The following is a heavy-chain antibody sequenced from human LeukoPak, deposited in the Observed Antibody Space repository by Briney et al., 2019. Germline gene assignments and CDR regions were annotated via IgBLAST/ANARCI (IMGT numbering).Heavy chain of an antibody. Sequence: SVKVSCKASGGTFSSYAISWVRQAPGQGLEWMGGIIPIFGTANYAQKFQGRVTITADKSTSTAYMELSSLRSEDTAVYYCARGGSGYSSIGDSYYYYYMDVWGKGTTVTISS. J-gene: IGHJ6*03. V-gene: IGHV1-69*06. CDR1: GGTFSSYA. CDR3: ARGGSGYSSIGDSYYYYYMDV. CDR2: IIPIFGTA. D-gene: IGHD5-18*01.